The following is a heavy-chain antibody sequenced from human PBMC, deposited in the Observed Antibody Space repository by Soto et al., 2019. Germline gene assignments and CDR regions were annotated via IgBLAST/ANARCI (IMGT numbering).Heavy chain of an antibody. J-gene: IGHJ4*02. CDR3: AKQFGTGWYYFDH. CDR2: ISYDVTNK. CDR1: GFTFSTYG. D-gene: IGHD6-19*01. Sequence: QVKLVQSGGGEVQPGRSLRLSCAASGFTFSTYGMHWVRQAPGKGLEWVALISYDVTNKYYGDSVKGRFTISRDNSKNTVYLQMHSLRAEDTAVYYCAKQFGTGWYYFDHWGQGNLVTVSS. V-gene: IGHV3-30*18.